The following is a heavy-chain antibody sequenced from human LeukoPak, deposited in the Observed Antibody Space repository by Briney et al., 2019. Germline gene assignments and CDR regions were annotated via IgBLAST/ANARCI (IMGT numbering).Heavy chain of an antibody. CDR3: ARGGGYSYGYSGYSFDY. CDR1: GFTVSSNY. V-gene: IGHV3-66*01. J-gene: IGHJ4*02. D-gene: IGHD5-18*01. CDR2: IYSGGST. Sequence: GGSLRLSCAASGFTVSSNYMSWVRQAPGKGLEGVAVIYSGGSTYYAESVKGRVTISRDKSKNTRYLQMNSLRAEDTAVYYCARGGGYSYGYSGYSFDYWGQRTLVTVSS.